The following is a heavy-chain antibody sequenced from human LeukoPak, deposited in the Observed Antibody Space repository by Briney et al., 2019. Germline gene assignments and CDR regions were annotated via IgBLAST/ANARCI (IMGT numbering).Heavy chain of an antibody. V-gene: IGHV3-30*18. D-gene: IGHD2-15*01. Sequence: GGSLRLSCAASGFTFSSYGMHWVRQAPGKGLEWVAVVSYDGSNKYYVDSVKGRFTISRDNSKNTLYLQMNSLRAEDTAVYYCAKGRYSLYFDYWGQGTLVTVSS. J-gene: IGHJ4*02. CDR3: AKGRYSLYFDY. CDR1: GFTFSSYG. CDR2: VSYDGSNK.